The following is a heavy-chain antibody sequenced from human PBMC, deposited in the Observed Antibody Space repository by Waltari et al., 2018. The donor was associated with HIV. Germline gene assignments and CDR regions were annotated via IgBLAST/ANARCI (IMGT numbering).Heavy chain of an antibody. CDR3: ARMGVGAVAGLDYYYGMDV. D-gene: IGHD6-19*01. CDR2: LYHSGST. CDR1: GYSISRGYY. V-gene: IGHV4-38-2*01. Sequence: QVQLQESGPGLVKPSETLSLTCAVPGYSISRGYYWGWIRQPPGTGLEWIGSLYHSGSTYYNPSLKSRVTISVDTSKNQFSLKLSSVTAADTAVYYCARMGVGAVAGLDYYYGMDVWGQGTTVTVSS. J-gene: IGHJ6*02.